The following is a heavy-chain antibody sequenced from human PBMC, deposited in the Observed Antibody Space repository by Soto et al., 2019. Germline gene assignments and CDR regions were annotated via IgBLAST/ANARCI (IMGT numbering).Heavy chain of an antibody. J-gene: IGHJ4*02. D-gene: IGHD5-12*01. V-gene: IGHV1-8*01. CDR1: GYTFTSFD. CDR2: MSPNSGNT. CDR3: ARGVEAGYDY. Sequence: GASVKVSCKASGYTFTSFDMNWVRQATGQGLEWMGWMSPNSGNTGYAQKFQGRATMTRNTSISTAYVELSSLRSEDTAVYYCARGVEAGYDYWGQGTLVTVSS.